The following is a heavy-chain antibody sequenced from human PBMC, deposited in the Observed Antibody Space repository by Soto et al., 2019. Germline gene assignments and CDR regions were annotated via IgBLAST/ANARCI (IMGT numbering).Heavy chain of an antibody. CDR1: GGSISSGGYF. CDR3: ARGWLQPHYFDS. V-gene: IGHV4-31*03. Sequence: SETLSLTCSVSGGSISSGGYFWSWIRHHPGKGLDWIGCIYYTGNTYYNPSLKSRVSISMDTSESQFSLKLSSVTAAATAVYYCARGWLQPHYFDSWGQGTLVTVSS. J-gene: IGHJ4*02. D-gene: IGHD5-12*01. CDR2: IYYTGNT.